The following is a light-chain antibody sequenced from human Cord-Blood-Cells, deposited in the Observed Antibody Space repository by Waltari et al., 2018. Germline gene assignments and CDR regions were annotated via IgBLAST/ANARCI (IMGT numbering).Light chain of an antibody. CDR1: SSDVGGYNY. J-gene: IGLJ1*01. CDR3: SSYTSSSTPYV. V-gene: IGLV2-14*01. CDR2: EVS. Sequence: QSALTQPASVSGSPGQSITISCTGTSSDVGGYNYVSWYQQHPGKAPKLMIYEVSNRPSWVSIRSSGSKSGHTASLTISGLQAEDEADYYCSSYTSSSTPYVFGTGTKVTVL.